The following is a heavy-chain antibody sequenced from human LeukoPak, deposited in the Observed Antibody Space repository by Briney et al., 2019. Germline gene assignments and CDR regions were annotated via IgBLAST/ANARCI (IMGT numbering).Heavy chain of an antibody. D-gene: IGHD4-23*01. CDR2: ISGSGRTT. CDR1: GFTFSSYA. Sequence: GGSLRLSCAASGFTFSSYAMNWVRQAPGKGLECVSVISGSGRTTDYADSVKGRFTISRDNSKDTLYLHLNSLRAEDTALYYCAKWAARGNGLPRSHLDDWGQGTLVTVSS. V-gene: IGHV3-23*01. J-gene: IGHJ4*02. CDR3: AKWAARGNGLPRSHLDD.